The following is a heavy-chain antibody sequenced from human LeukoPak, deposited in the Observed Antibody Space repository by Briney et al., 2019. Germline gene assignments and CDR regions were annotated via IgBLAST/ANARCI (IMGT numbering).Heavy chain of an antibody. D-gene: IGHD3-10*01. CDR3: AGSRYPEPQDLNY. V-gene: IGHV3-48*03. CDR1: GFTFSSYE. Sequence: GGSLRLSCAASGFTFSSYEMNWVRQAPGKGLEWVSYISNSGSTIYYAESVKGRFTISRDNAKNSLYLQMNSLRAEDTAVYYCAGSRYPEPQDLNYWGQGTLVIVS. CDR2: ISNSGSTI. J-gene: IGHJ4*02.